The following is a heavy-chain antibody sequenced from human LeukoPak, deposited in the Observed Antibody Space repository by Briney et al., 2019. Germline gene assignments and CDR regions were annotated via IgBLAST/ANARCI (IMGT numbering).Heavy chain of an antibody. CDR2: FDPEDGET. J-gene: IGHJ3*02. Sequence: ASVKVSCKVSGYTLTELSMHWVRQAPGKGLEWMGGFDPEDGETIYAQKFQGRVTMTEDTSTDTAYMELSSLRSEDTAVYYCATLYDSSGYYLFYDDAFDIWGQGTMVTVSS. D-gene: IGHD3-22*01. CDR3: ATLYDSSGYYLFYDDAFDI. V-gene: IGHV1-24*01. CDR1: GYTLTELS.